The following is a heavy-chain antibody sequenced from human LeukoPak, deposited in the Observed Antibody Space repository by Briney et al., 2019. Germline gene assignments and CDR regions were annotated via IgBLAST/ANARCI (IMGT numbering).Heavy chain of an antibody. CDR3: GRDLNWGAFDI. CDR1: GFTVSSNS. CDR2: IYSDNT. J-gene: IGHJ3*02. V-gene: IGHV3-53*01. Sequence: GGSLRLSCTVSGFTVSSNSMSWVRQAPGKGLEWVSFIYSDNTHYSDSVKGRFTISRDNSRNTVLLQMNSLTAEDTAVYYCGRDLNWGAFDIRGLGAMVTVSS. D-gene: IGHD7-27*01.